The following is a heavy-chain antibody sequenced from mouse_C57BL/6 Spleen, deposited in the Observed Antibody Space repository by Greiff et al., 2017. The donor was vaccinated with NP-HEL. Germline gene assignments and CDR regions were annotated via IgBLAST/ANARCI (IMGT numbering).Heavy chain of an antibody. D-gene: IGHD1-1*01. CDR1: GYTFTNYW. J-gene: IGHJ2*01. Sequence: QVQLKESGAELVRPGTSVKMSCKASGYTFTNYWIGWAKQRPGHGLEWIGDIYPGGGYTNYNEKFKGKATLTADKSSSTAYMQFSSLTSEDSAIYYCARWDYGSSYQLDYWGQGTTLTVSS. CDR2: IYPGGGYT. V-gene: IGHV1-63*01. CDR3: ARWDYGSSYQLDY.